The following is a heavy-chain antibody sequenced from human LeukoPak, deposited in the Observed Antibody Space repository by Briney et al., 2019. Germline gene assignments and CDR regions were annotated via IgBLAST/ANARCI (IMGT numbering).Heavy chain of an antibody. CDR2: IKQDGSEK. CDR1: GFIFSSYW. J-gene: IGHJ4*02. D-gene: IGHD3-22*01. V-gene: IGHV3-7*01. CDR3: ARDSGSYYDSSGYYRWVLFDY. Sequence: GGSLRLSCAASGFIFSSYWMSWVRQAPGKGLEWVANIKQDGSEKYYVDSVKGRFTISRDNAKNSLYLQMNSLRAEDTAVYYCARDSGSYYDSSGYYRWVLFDYWGQGTLVTVSS.